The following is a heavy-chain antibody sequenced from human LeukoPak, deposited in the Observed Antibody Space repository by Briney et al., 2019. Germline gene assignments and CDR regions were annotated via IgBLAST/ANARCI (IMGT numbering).Heavy chain of an antibody. J-gene: IGHJ5*02. V-gene: IGHV1-18*01. CDR1: GYTFTIYG. Sequence: AASVTVSFKASGYTFTIYGISWVRQAPGQALEGMGWISAYNGNTNYAQKLQGRVTMTTDTSTSTAYMELRSLRSEDTAVYYCARAPINYDFWSGYDTPSWFDPWGQGTLVTVSS. D-gene: IGHD3-3*01. CDR3: ARAPINYDFWSGYDTPSWFDP. CDR2: ISAYNGNT.